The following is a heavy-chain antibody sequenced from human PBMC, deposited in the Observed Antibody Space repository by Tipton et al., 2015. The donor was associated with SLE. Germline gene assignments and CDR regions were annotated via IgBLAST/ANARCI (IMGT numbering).Heavy chain of an antibody. CDR2: IHYSGST. J-gene: IGHJ5*02. Sequence: GLVKPSETLSLTCSVSGGSIGKYFWSWIRQPPGKGLEWIGYIHYSGSTNSNPSLKSRVGIPLDTSKNQFSLKVSSVTAADSAVYYCANDYGGSRGYDNCFDPWGQGILVTVSS. CDR3: ANDYGGSRGYDNCFDP. D-gene: IGHD5-12*01. CDR1: GGSIGKYF. V-gene: IGHV4-59*01.